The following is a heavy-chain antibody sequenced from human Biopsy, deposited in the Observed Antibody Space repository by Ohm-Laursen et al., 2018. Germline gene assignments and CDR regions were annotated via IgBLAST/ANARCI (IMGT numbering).Heavy chain of an antibody. Sequence: SLRLSCAASGFTFSSYGMHWVRQAPGKGLEWVATMSYDGTQKYYGDSVKGRFTISRDDSKNTLYLQMNSLRAEDTAVYYCAKDYRDSRGIFGIVVVRPLDYWGQGSLVTVSS. CDR1: GFTFSSYG. V-gene: IGHV3-30*18. D-gene: IGHD3-22*01. J-gene: IGHJ4*02. CDR3: AKDYRDSRGIFGIVVVRPLDY. CDR2: MSYDGTQK.